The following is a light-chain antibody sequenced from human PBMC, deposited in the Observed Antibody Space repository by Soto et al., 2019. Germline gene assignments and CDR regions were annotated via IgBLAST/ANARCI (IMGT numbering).Light chain of an antibody. CDR3: QSYDSSLSVNYV. CDR1: SSNIGSNT. CDR2: GNS. J-gene: IGLJ1*01. V-gene: IGLV1-40*01. Sequence: QSVLTQPPSASGTPGQRVTISCSGSSSNIGSNTVNWYQQLPGTAPKLLIYGNSDRPSGVPDRFSGSKSGTSASLAITGLQAEDEADYYCQSYDSSLSVNYVFGTGTKVTVL.